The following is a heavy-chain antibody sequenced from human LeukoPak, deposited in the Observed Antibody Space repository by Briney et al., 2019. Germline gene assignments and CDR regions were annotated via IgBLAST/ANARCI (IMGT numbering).Heavy chain of an antibody. D-gene: IGHD3-10*01. J-gene: IGHJ4*02. Sequence: GGSLRLSCAASGFTVSSNYMSWVRQAPGKGLEWVSVIYSGGSTYYADSVKGRFTISRDNSKNTLYLQMNSLRAEDTAVYYCARLWFGEFYFDYWGQGTLVTVSS. CDR2: IYSGGST. V-gene: IGHV3-53*01. CDR3: ARLWFGEFYFDY. CDR1: GFTVSSNY.